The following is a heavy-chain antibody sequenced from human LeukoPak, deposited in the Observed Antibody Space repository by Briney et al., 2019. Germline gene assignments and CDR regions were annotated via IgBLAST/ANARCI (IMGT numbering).Heavy chain of an antibody. J-gene: IGHJ3*02. V-gene: IGHV3-7*01. D-gene: IGHD6-6*01. Sequence: GGSLRLSCAASGFTFSTHWMSWFRQAPGKGLEWVGNINQDGSEKYYVDSLKGRFTISRDNAKNSLYLQMHSLRAEDTAVYYCARERGSIAARGAFDISGQGAMVTVSS. CDR1: GFTFSTHW. CDR2: INQDGSEK. CDR3: ARERGSIAARGAFDI.